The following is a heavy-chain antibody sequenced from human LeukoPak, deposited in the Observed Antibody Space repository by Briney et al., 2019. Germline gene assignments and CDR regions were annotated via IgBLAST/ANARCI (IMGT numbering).Heavy chain of an antibody. CDR1: GFTFSSYW. CDR3: ARDEVAGSFDY. V-gene: IGHV3-7*01. D-gene: IGHD6-25*01. Sequence: GGSLRLSCAASGFTFSSYWMSWVRQAPGKGLEWVANIKQDGSEKYYVDSGKGRFTISRDNAKNSVYLQMNSQRAERTALSYCARDEVAGSFDYWGQGTLVTVSA. CDR2: IKQDGSEK. J-gene: IGHJ4*02.